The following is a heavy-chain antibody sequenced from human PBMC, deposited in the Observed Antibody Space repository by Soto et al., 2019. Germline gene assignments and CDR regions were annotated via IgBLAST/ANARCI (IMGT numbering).Heavy chain of an antibody. Sequence: QVQLVESGGGVVQPGRSLRLSCAASGFTFSSYGMHWVRQAPGKGLEWVAVISYDGSNKYYADSVKGRFTISRDNSKNXXXXQXXXXXXXXXXXXXXXKVYCSGGSCFDYWGQGTLVTVSS. CDR3: XKVYCSGGSCFDY. CDR2: ISYDGSNK. D-gene: IGHD2-15*01. J-gene: IGHJ4*02. V-gene: IGHV3-30*03. CDR1: GFTFSSYG.